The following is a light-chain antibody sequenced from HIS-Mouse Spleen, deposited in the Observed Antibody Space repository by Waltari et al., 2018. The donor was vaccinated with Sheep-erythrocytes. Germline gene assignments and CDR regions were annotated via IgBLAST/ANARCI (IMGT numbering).Light chain of an antibody. J-gene: IGLJ3*02. Sequence: QSALTQPASVSGSPGQSITISCIGTSSDVGSYNLVSWYQQHPAKAPQLMISEGSKRPLGVSNRFSGLQAEDEADYYCCSYAGSSTPWVFGGGTKLTVL. CDR3: CSYAGSSTPWV. CDR2: EGS. V-gene: IGLV2-23*01. CDR1: SSDVGSYNL.